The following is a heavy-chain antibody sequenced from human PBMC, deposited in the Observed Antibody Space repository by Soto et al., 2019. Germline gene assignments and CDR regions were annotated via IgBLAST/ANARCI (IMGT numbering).Heavy chain of an antibody. J-gene: IGHJ6*02. Sequence: SVKVSCKASGGTFSSYAISWVRQAPGQGLEWMGGIIPIFGTANYAQKFQGRVTITADESTSTAYMELSSLRSEDTAVYYCARDPSIAALYYGMDVWGQGTTVTVSS. CDR2: IIPIFGTA. V-gene: IGHV1-69*13. D-gene: IGHD6-6*01. CDR3: ARDPSIAALYYGMDV. CDR1: GGTFSSYA.